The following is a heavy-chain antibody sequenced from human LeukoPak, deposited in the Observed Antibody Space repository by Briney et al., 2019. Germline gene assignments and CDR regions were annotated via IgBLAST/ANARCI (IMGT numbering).Heavy chain of an antibody. D-gene: IGHD6-19*01. CDR2: ISAYNGNT. Sequence: GASVKVSCKASGYTFTSYGISWVRQAPGQGLEWMGWISAYNGNTNYAQKLQGRVTMTTDTSTSTAYTELRSLRSDDTAVYYCARDNPIAVAYFDYWGQGTLVTVPS. J-gene: IGHJ4*02. V-gene: IGHV1-18*01. CDR1: GYTFTSYG. CDR3: ARDNPIAVAYFDY.